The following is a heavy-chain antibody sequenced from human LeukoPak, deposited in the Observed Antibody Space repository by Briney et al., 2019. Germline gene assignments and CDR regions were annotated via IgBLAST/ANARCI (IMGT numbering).Heavy chain of an antibody. CDR3: ARCHLVGSGYFDH. Sequence: GASVKVSCKASGYAFSNYGISWVRQAPGQGLEWLGWISTFNGHTTYALKFQDRGTMTTDTSTDTAYLELRSLRTDDTAVYYCARCHLVGSGYFDHWGQGTLVTVSS. CDR2: ISTFNGHT. CDR1: GYAFSNYG. D-gene: IGHD2-15*01. V-gene: IGHV1-18*01. J-gene: IGHJ4*02.